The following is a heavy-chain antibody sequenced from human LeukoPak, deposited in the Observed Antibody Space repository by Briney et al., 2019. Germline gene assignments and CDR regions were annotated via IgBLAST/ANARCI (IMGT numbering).Heavy chain of an antibody. CDR3: ARVLGKSIAAGPALGY. CDR1: GYTLTRYD. CDR2: MNPDSGNS. V-gene: IGHV1-8*01. D-gene: IGHD6-25*01. J-gene: IGHJ4*01. Sequence: ASVKISCKASGYTLTRYDINWVRQAPGQGLEWMGWMNPDSGNSGYAQKFKGRVTMTRDMSTDTVYVELSSLRTDDTAVYYCARVLGKSIAAGPALGYWGHGTPVTVSS.